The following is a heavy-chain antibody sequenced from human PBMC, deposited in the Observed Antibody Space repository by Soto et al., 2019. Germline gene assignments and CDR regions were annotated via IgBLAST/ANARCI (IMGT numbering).Heavy chain of an antibody. CDR3: ARDRVRLGELSLIGYFDY. J-gene: IGHJ4*02. V-gene: IGHV3-30*15. D-gene: IGHD3-16*02. CDR2: ISYDGINE. Sequence: QVQLVESGGSVVQPGRSLRLSCEASGFTFTSYAMHWVRQAPGKGLEWVAVISYDGINEYYADSVKGRFTISRDNSTNTLMMQMCSLRVEDTAVYYCARDRVRLGELSLIGYFDYWGQGTLVTVSS. CDR1: GFTFTSYA.